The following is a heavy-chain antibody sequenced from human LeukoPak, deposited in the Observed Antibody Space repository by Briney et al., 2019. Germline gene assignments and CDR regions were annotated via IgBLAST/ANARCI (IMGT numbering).Heavy chain of an antibody. V-gene: IGHV4-34*01. J-gene: IGHJ6*03. Sequence: SETLSLTCAVYGESFRGYFWSWIRQPPGKGLEWIGEVNHSGSTNYSPSLKSRVTISLDTSKTHFSLKLSSVTAADTAVYYCARRRYYYYYMDVWGKGTTVTISS. CDR2: VNHSGST. CDR3: ARRRYYYYYMDV. CDR1: GESFRGYF.